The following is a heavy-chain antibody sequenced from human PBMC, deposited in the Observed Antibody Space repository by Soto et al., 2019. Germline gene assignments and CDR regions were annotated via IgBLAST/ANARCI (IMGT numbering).Heavy chain of an antibody. CDR2: IYYSGST. D-gene: IGHD5-18*01. V-gene: IGHV4-39*01. J-gene: IGHJ4*02. Sequence: SETLSLTCTVSGGSISGSNYYWGWIRQPPGKGLEWIGSIYYSGSTYYNPSLKSRVTISVDTSMNQFSLKLSSVTAADTAVYYCAPWDSYGDYFDYWGQGTLVTVS. CDR3: APWDSYGDYFDY. CDR1: GGSISGSNYY.